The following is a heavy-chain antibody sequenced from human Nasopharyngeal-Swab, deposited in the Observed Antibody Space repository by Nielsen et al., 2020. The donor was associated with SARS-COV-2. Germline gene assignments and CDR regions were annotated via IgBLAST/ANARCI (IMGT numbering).Heavy chain of an antibody. V-gene: IGHV7-4-1*02. CDR2: INTNTGNP. J-gene: IGHJ5*02. CDR3: AREANLEYSNWFDP. Sequence: WVRQPPGQGLEWMGWINTNTGNPTYAQGFTGRFVFSLDTSVNTAYLQISSLKAEDTAVYYCAREANLEYSNWFDPWGQGTLVTV. D-gene: IGHD2/OR15-2a*01.